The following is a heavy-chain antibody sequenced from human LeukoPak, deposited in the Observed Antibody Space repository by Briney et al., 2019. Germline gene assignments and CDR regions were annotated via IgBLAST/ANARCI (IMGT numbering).Heavy chain of an antibody. D-gene: IGHD3-16*02. J-gene: IGHJ4*02. CDR2: INPSGGST. Sequence: ASVKVSCKASGYTFTSYYMHWVRQAPGQGLEWMGIINPSGGSTSYAQKFQGRVTITRDTSTSTVYMELSSLRSEDTAVYYCARESGGDYVWGSYRISCYDYWGQGTLVTVSS. CDR1: GYTFTSYY. CDR3: ARESGGDYVWGSYRISCYDY. V-gene: IGHV1-46*01.